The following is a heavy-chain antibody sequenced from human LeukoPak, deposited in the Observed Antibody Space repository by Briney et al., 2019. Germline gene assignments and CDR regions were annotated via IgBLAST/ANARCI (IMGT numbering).Heavy chain of an antibody. CDR1: GFTFSSYW. J-gene: IGHJ4*02. V-gene: IGHV3-74*01. CDR2: IKSDGSGT. Sequence: GGSLRFSCAASGFTFSSYWMHWVRQAPGKGLGWVSRIKSDGSGTTYADSVKGRFTISRDNAKNTLYLQMNSLRAEDTAVYFCAREFRKPSTGDWGQGTLVTVSS. CDR3: AREFRKPSTGD. D-gene: IGHD1-14*01.